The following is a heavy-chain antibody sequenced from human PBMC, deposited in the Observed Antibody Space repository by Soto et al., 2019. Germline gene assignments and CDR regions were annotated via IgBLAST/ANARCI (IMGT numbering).Heavy chain of an antibody. Sequence: EVQVVESGGDLVEPGGSLRLSCVTSGFMFSSAWMSWVRQAPGKGPEWVARIKSKKDGGARDYAAPVNGRFSLSRDDSKSTVYLQMYSLRAEDTALYYCVEGWNDFWGQGTLVTVSS. CDR1: GFMFSSAW. D-gene: IGHD1-1*01. J-gene: IGHJ4*02. CDR3: VEGWNDF. V-gene: IGHV3-15*01. CDR2: IKSKKDGGAR.